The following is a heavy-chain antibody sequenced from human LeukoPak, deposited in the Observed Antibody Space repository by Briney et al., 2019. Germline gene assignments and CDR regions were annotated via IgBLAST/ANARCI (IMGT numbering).Heavy chain of an antibody. D-gene: IGHD1-7*01. CDR2: ISYDGSNK. CDR1: GFTFSSYG. Sequence: GRSLRLSCAASGFTFSSYGMHWVRQAPGKGLEWVAVISYDGSNKYYADSVKGRFTISRDNSKNTLYLQMNSLRAEDTAVCYCAKDQGTESSYYYGMDVWGKGTTVTVSS. CDR3: AKDQGTESSYYYGMDV. J-gene: IGHJ6*04. V-gene: IGHV3-30*18.